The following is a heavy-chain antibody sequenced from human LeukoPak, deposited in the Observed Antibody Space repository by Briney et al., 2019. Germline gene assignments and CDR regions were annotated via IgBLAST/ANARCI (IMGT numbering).Heavy chain of an antibody. CDR1: GFTFSSYE. D-gene: IGHD3-10*01. V-gene: IGHV3-48*03. CDR2: ISSSGSTI. CDR3: ARDRGARGYFDY. Sequence: PGGSLRLSCAASGFTFSSYEMNWVRQAPGKGLEWVSYISSSGSTIYYADSVKGRFTISRDNAKNSLYLQMNSLRAEDTAVYYSARDRGARGYFDYWGQGTLVTVSS. J-gene: IGHJ4*02.